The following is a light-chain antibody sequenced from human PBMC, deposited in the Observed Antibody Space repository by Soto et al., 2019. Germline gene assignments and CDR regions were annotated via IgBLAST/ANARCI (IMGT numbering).Light chain of an antibody. CDR1: QGIRND. CDR3: EVQGTEALP. Sequence: AIQRNQSPSGLSAYVGDRGTITCRASQGIRNDLGWYQQKPGKAPKLLIYAASSLQSGVPSRFSGSGSGTDFTLTIYSLQLGDCATYCCEVQGTEALPLGGGTKVDI. CDR2: AAS. V-gene: IGKV1-6*01. J-gene: IGKJ4*01.